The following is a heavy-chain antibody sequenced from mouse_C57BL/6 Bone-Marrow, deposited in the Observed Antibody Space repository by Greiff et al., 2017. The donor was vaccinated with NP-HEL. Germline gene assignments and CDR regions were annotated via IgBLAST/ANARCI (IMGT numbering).Heavy chain of an antibody. CDR2: ITPSSGNT. J-gene: IGHJ2*01. CDR3: ARPDYYSSSSDY. V-gene: IGHV1-7*01. Sequence: VQLQQSGAELAKPGASVKLSCKASGYTFTSYWMHWVKQRPGQGLEWIGYITPSSGNTKYNQKFKDKATLTADKSSITAYMQLSSLTYEDSAVYYCARPDYYSSSSDYWGRGTTLTVSS. CDR1: GYTFTSYW. D-gene: IGHD1-1*01.